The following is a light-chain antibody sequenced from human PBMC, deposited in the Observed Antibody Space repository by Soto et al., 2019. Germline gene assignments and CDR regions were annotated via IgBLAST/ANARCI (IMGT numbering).Light chain of an antibody. V-gene: IGKV1-6*01. Sequence: AIQMTQSPSSLSASVGDRVTITCRASQAIRNDLGWYQQKPGKAPKLLIYGAPTLQSGVPSRFSGSASGTDFTLTISSLQPEDFATYYCLQDDSYPLTFGGGTKVEIK. J-gene: IGKJ4*01. CDR2: GAP. CDR3: LQDDSYPLT. CDR1: QAIRND.